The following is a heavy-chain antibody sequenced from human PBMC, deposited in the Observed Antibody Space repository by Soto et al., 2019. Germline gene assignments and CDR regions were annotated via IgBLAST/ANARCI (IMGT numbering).Heavy chain of an antibody. Sequence: KPSETLSLTCTVSGGSISSYYWSWIRQPPGKGLEWIGYIYYSGSTNYNPSLKSRVTISVDTSKNQFSLKLSSVTAADTAVYYCARAVGGMVRGVISYYYGMDVWGQGTTVTVSS. D-gene: IGHD3-10*01. J-gene: IGHJ6*02. CDR1: GGSISSYY. CDR3: ARAVGGMVRGVISYYYGMDV. CDR2: IYYSGST. V-gene: IGHV4-59*01.